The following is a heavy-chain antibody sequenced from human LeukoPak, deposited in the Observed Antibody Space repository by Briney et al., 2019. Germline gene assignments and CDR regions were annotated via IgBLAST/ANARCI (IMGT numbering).Heavy chain of an antibody. CDR3: ARGDGWYNY. Sequence: SETLSLTCTVSGGSISSSSYYWGWIRQPPGKGLEWIGYIYYIGSTNYNPSLKSRVTISVDTSNNQFSLKLSSVTAADTAVYYCARGDGWYNYWGQGTLVTVSS. J-gene: IGHJ4*02. CDR1: GGSISSSSYY. V-gene: IGHV4-61*05. CDR2: IYYIGST. D-gene: IGHD6-19*01.